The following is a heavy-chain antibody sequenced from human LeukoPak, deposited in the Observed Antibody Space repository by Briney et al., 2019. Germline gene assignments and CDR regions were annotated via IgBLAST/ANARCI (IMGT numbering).Heavy chain of an antibody. V-gene: IGHV3-30*18. J-gene: IGHJ4*02. CDR1: GFTFSSYG. CDR3: AKDSLDGYKMVRGYFDY. D-gene: IGHD5-24*01. Sequence: GRSLRLSCAASGFTFSSYGMHWVRQAPGKGLEWVAVISYDGSNKYYADSVKGRFTISRDNSKNTLYLQMNGLRAEDTAVYYCAKDSLDGYKMVRGYFDYWGQGTLVTVSS. CDR2: ISYDGSNK.